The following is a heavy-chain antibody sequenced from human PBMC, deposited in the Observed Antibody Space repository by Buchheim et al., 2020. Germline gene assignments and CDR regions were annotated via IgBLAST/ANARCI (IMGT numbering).Heavy chain of an antibody. CDR2: LHYSGRT. V-gene: IGHV4-39*01. Sequence: LSLPCLVSGGSISSGSYFWGWIRQPPGKGLEWIGTLHYSGRTYYNASLQSRVTISVDTSKNQFSLKLTSVSAADTAVYFCARMLDCSGRTCYHYYAMDVWGQGTT. CDR3: ARMLDCSGRTCYHYYAMDV. CDR1: GGSISSGSYF. J-gene: IGHJ6*01. D-gene: IGHD2-15*01.